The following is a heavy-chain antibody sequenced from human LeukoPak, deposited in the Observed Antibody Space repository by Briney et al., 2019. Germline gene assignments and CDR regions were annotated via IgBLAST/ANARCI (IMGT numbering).Heavy chain of an antibody. CDR1: GFNFDDHG. J-gene: IGHJ6*03. D-gene: IGHD3-10*01. CDR3: ACNYYGSGSYYSYYYYYMDV. Sequence: GGSLRLSCAASGFNFDDHGMSWVRQAPGKGLEWVSGINWNGGSTGYADSVMGRFTISRDNAKNSLYLQMNSLRAEDTAVYYCACNYYGSGSYYSYYYYYMDVWGKGTTVTISS. CDR2: INWNGGST. V-gene: IGHV3-20*04.